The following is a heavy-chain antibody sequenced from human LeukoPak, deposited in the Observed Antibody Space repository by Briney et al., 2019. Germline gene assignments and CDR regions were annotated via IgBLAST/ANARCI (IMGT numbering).Heavy chain of an antibody. CDR3: ATLHGGTPDY. CDR2: ISSNGGTT. J-gene: IGHJ4*02. Sequence: SGGSLRLSCSASGFTFSSYAMHWVRQAPGKGLEYVSAISSNGGTTYYADSVKVRFTISRDNSKSTLYLQMSSLRDEDTAVYYCATLHGGTPDYWGQGTLVTVSS. CDR1: GFTFSSYA. D-gene: IGHD4-23*01. V-gene: IGHV3-64D*06.